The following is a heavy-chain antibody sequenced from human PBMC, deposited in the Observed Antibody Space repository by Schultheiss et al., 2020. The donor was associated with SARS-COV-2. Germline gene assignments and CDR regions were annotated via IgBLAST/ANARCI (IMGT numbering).Heavy chain of an antibody. V-gene: IGHV4-59*12. CDR3: ARERGYYYDSSGYYGGDFDY. CDR2: IYYSGST. CDR1: GGSISSYY. J-gene: IGHJ4*02. D-gene: IGHD3-22*01. Sequence: SQTLSLTCTVSGGSISSYYWSWIRQPPGKGLEWIGYIYYSGSTNYNPSLKSRVTISVDTSKNQFSLKLSSVTAADTAVYYCARERGYYYDSSGYYGGDFDYWGQGTLVTVSS.